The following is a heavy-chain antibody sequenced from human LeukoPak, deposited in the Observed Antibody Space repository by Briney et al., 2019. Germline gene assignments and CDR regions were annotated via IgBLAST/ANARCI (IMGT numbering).Heavy chain of an antibody. V-gene: IGHV4-61*01. CDR3: TGGYYMDV. CDR1: GYSISSGYY. CDR2: IYYSGST. D-gene: IGHD3-16*01. J-gene: IGHJ6*03. Sequence: SETLSLTCAVSGYSISSGYYWGWIRQPPGKGLEWIGYIYYSGSTNYNPSLKSRVTISVDTSKNQFSLKLSSVTAADTAVYYCTGGYYMDVWGKGTTVTVSS.